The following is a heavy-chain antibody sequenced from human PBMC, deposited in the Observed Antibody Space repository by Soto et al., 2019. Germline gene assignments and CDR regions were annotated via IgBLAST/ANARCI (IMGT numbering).Heavy chain of an antibody. CDR2: ISGSDGST. Sequence: GGSLRLSCTASGFILNNHAMSWVRQAPGKGLEWVSIISGSDGSTYYADSVRGRFSISRDSSKNTLYLQMSSLRAEDSAVYYCASPPRATVADNIFDFWGPGTLVTVSS. V-gene: IGHV3-23*01. D-gene: IGHD4-17*01. CDR3: ASPPRATVADNIFDF. CDR1: GFILNNHA. J-gene: IGHJ4*02.